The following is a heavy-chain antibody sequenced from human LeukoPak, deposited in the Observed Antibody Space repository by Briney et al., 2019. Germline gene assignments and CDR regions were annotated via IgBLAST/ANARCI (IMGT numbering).Heavy chain of an antibody. Sequence: SETLSLTCAVYGGSFSGYYWSWIRQPPGRGLEWIGEINHSGSTNYNPSLKSRVTISVDTSKNQFSLKLSSVTAADTAAYYCADRGEQQLVTGGYWGQGTLVTVSS. CDR1: GGSFSGYY. CDR3: ADRGEQQLVTGGY. D-gene: IGHD6-13*01. J-gene: IGHJ4*02. CDR2: INHSGST. V-gene: IGHV4-34*01.